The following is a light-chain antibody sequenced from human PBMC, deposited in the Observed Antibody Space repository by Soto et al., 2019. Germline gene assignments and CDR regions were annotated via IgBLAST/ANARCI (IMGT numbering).Light chain of an antibody. Sequence: EIVMTQSPANLSVSPGERATLSCRASQSVSSNLAWYQQKPGQGPRLLIYGASTRATGIPARFSGSGSGTEFTLTISSLQSEDVAVYYCQQYNKGPPYNFGQGTKVEIK. J-gene: IGKJ2*01. CDR1: QSVSSN. CDR2: GAS. CDR3: QQYNKGPPYN. V-gene: IGKV3-15*01.